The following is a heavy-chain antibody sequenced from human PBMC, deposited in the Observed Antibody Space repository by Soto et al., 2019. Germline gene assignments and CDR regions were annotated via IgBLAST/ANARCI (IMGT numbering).Heavy chain of an antibody. D-gene: IGHD5-18*01. V-gene: IGHV4-31*03. Sequence: QVQLQESGPGLVKPSQTLSLTCTVSGGSINSGGYCWSWIRQHPGKGLDWIGCISYGGSTSYNPSLQSRFHISVATSENQFSLEVTSVTAADTGVYYCSRGILVWGQGALVTASS. CDR1: GGSINSGGYC. CDR2: ISYGGST. CDR3: SRGILV. J-gene: IGHJ4*02.